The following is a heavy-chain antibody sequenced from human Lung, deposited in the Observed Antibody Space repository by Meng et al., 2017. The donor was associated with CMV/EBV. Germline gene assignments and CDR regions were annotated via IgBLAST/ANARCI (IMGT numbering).Heavy chain of an antibody. CDR1: GFTFDGYA. CDR2: IYGSGRSS. CDR3: ARLLVGGLDTHAFDI. J-gene: IGHJ3*02. V-gene: IGHV3-23*05. Sequence: GESLKISCVASGFTFDGYAMSWVRQAPGKGLEWVSVIYGSGRSSSSADSVKGRFSISRDNSKNTLSLQMSSLRADDTAVYYFARLLVGGLDTHAFDIWGRGTLVTVSS. D-gene: IGHD2-8*02.